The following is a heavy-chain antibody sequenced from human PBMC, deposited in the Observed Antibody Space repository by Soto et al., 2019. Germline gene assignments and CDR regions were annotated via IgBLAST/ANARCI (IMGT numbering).Heavy chain of an antibody. CDR3: AREPVPAASWGYYYYYGMDV. CDR1: GYTFTGYY. Sequence: ASVKVSCKASGYTFTGYYMHWVRQAPGQGLEWMGWINPNSGGTNYAQKFQGRVTMTRDTSISTAYMELSRLRSDDTAVYYCAREPVPAASWGYYYYYGMDVWGQGTTVTAP. CDR2: INPNSGGT. D-gene: IGHD2-2*01. V-gene: IGHV1-2*02. J-gene: IGHJ6*02.